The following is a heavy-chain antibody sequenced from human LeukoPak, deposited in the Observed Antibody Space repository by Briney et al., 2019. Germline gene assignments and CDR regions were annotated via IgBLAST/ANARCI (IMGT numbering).Heavy chain of an antibody. D-gene: IGHD4-17*01. Sequence: SPTLSLTYAVYAGSFSGYYWSWIRQHAGKGLEWIGRIYPSGTTHYNPSLKSRVTMSVDTSKNQFSLKLTSVTAADTAVYYCADDYGDWGQGTLVTVSS. CDR2: IYPSGTT. V-gene: IGHV4-59*10. CDR1: AGSFSGYY. J-gene: IGHJ4*02. CDR3: ADDYGD.